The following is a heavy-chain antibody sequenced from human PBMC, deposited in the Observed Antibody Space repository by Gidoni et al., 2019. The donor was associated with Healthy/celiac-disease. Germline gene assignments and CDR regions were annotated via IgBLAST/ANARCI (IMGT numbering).Heavy chain of an antibody. V-gene: IGHV4-34*01. CDR1: GGSFSGYY. J-gene: IGHJ4*02. Sequence: QVQLQQWGAGLLKPSETLSLTCAVHGGSFSGYYWSWIRQPPGKGLEWIGEINHSGSTNYNPSLKSRVTISVDTSKNQFSLKLSSVTAADTAVYYCARGTTMVRGVPLSYWGQGTLVTVSS. D-gene: IGHD3-10*01. CDR2: INHSGST. CDR3: ARGTTMVRGVPLSY.